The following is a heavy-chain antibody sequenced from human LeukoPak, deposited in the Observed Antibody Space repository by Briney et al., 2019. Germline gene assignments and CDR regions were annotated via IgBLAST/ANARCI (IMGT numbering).Heavy chain of an antibody. CDR3: ARERGGAAAGTADAFDI. Sequence: SETLSLTCTVSGGSISSYYWSWIRQPPGKGLEWIGYIYYSGSTNYNPSLKSRVTISVDTSKNQFSLKLSSVTAADTAVYYCARERGGAAAGTADAFDIWGQGTMVTVSS. V-gene: IGHV4-59*01. D-gene: IGHD6-13*01. CDR2: IYYSGST. J-gene: IGHJ3*02. CDR1: GGSISSYY.